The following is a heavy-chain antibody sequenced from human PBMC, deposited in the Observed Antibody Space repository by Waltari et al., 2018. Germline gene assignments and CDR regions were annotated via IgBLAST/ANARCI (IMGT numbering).Heavy chain of an antibody. D-gene: IGHD1-26*01. CDR2: TYYRSKWYN. V-gene: IGHV6-1*01. J-gene: IGHJ4*02. Sequence: QVQLQQSGPGLVKPSQTLSLTCAISGDSVSSNSAAWNWIRQSPSRGLEWLGRTYYRSKWYNDYAVSVKSRITINPDTSKNQFSLQLNSVTPEDTAVYYCARSSGSYLVSKPYYFDYWGQGTLVTVSS. CDR1: GDSVSSNSAA. CDR3: ARSSGSYLVSKPYYFDY.